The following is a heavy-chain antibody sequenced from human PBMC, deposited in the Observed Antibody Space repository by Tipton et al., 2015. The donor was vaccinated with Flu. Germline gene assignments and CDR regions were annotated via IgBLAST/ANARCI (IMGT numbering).Heavy chain of an antibody. D-gene: IGHD4-11*01. CDR3: ARVVSNYATCYYYYMDV. CDR1: GGSISSYY. Sequence: TLSLTCTVSGGSISSYYWSWIRQPAGKGLEWIGRIYTSGSTNYNPPLKRRVTMSVDTSKNQFSLKLSSVTAADTAVYYCARVVSNYATCYYYYMDVWGKGTPVTVSS. CDR2: IYTSGST. J-gene: IGHJ6*03. V-gene: IGHV4-4*07.